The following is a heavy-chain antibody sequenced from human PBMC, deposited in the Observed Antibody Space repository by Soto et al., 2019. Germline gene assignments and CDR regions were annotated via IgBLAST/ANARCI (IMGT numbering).Heavy chain of an antibody. V-gene: IGHV1-69*12. CDR2: IIPIFSTT. D-gene: IGHD6-13*01. Sequence: QVHLVQSGAEVKKPGSSVKVSCKAPGGTFSNHAINWVRQAPGQGLEWMGRIIPIFSTTNYAQKFQGRVTMTADESTIAXYLELSSLKHDDTAVYYCAREVAADGTFREDVFDIWGQGTLVTVSS. CDR1: GGTFSNHA. J-gene: IGHJ3*02. CDR3: AREVAADGTFREDVFDI.